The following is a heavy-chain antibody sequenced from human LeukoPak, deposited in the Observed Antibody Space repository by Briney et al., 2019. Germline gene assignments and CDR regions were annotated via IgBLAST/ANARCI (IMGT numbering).Heavy chain of an antibody. CDR3: ARSVAHDYFDY. Sequence: SETLSLTCTVSGCSISSYYWSWIRQPPGKGLEWIGYIYYSGSTNYNPSLKSRVTISIDTSKNQFSLKLSSVTAADTTVYYCARSVAHDYFDYWGQGTLVTVSS. V-gene: IGHV4-59*01. D-gene: IGHD2-15*01. CDR1: GCSISSYY. J-gene: IGHJ4*02. CDR2: IYYSGST.